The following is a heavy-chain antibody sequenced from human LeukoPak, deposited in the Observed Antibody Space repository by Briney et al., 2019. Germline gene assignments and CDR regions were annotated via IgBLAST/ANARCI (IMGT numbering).Heavy chain of an antibody. Sequence: GGSLRLSCTASGFTFGDYAMSWVRQAPGKGLEWVGFIRSKAYGGTTEYAASVKGRFTISRDDSKSIAYLQMNSLKTEDTAVYYCTRARGQDAFDIWGQGIMVTVSS. V-gene: IGHV3-49*04. CDR1: GFTFGDYA. CDR2: IRSKAYGGTT. CDR3: TRARGQDAFDI. J-gene: IGHJ3*02.